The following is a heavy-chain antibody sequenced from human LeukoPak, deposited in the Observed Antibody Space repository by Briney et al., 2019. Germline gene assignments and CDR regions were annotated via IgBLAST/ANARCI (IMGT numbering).Heavy chain of an antibody. V-gene: IGHV4-39*01. J-gene: IGHJ4*01. CDR1: GGSISSSSYY. CDR2: IYYSGSA. D-gene: IGHD2-2*01. CDR3: ARRDRSSTTCYAGSYYFDY. Sequence: SETLSLTCSASGGSISSSSYYWGWIRQPPGKGVEWIGSIYYSGSAYYNPSLKSRVTVSVDTSKNQFSLKLTSVTAADTAVYYCARRDRSSTTCYAGSYYFDYWGHGTLLTVSS.